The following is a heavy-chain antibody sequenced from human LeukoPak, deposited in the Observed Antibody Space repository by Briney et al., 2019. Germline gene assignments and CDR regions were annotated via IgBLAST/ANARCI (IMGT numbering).Heavy chain of an antibody. CDR1: GFTFSSYG. V-gene: IGHV3-30*18. Sequence: GGSLRLACAASGFTFSSYGMHWVRQAPGKGLEWVAVISYDGSNKYYADSVKGRFTISRDNSKNTLYLQMNSLRAEDTAVYYCAKDRTSSGSSYWGREPWSPSPQ. CDR3: AKDRTSSGSSY. J-gene: IGHJ4*02. D-gene: IGHD6-19*01. CDR2: ISYDGSNK.